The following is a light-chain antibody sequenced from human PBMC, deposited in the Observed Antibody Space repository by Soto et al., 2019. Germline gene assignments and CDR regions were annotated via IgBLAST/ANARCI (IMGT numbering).Light chain of an antibody. Sequence: QSVLTQPASMSGSPGQPITISCTGTSSDVGGYDYVSWYQHHPGKAPKLMIYDVSNRPSGVSNRFSGSKSGNTASLTISGLQAEDEADYYCSSYTSSSLYVFGTGTKVTVL. CDR1: SSDVGGYDY. CDR3: SSYTSSSLYV. CDR2: DVS. V-gene: IGLV2-14*03. J-gene: IGLJ1*01.